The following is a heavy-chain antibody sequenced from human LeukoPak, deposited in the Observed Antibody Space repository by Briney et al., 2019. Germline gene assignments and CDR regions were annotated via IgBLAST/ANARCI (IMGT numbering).Heavy chain of an antibody. J-gene: IGHJ4*02. Sequence: GGSLRLSCAASGFTFSRNWMSWVRQAPGKGLEWVATIKHDGSEANYVDSVKGRFTSSRDNANNLLFLQMNSLRADDTAVYYCARVPSDYWGQGTLVTVSS. V-gene: IGHV3-7*05. CDR2: IKHDGSEA. CDR3: ARVPSDY. CDR1: GFTFSRNW.